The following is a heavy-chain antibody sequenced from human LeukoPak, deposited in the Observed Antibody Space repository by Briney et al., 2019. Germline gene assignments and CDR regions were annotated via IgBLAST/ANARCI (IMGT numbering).Heavy chain of an antibody. CDR2: TYHSGST. V-gene: IGHV4-30-2*01. D-gene: IGHD4-23*01. Sequence: SQTLSLTCTVSGGSISSGGYYWSWIRQPPGKGLEWIGYTYHSGSTYYNPSLKSRVTISVDRSKNQFSLKLSSVTAADTAVYYCARAAVVSRFDYWGQGTLVTVSS. CDR1: GGSISSGGYY. CDR3: ARAAVVSRFDY. J-gene: IGHJ4*02.